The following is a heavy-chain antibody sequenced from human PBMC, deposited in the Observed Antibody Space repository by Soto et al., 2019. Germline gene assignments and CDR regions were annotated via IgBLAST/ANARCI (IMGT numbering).Heavy chain of an antibody. CDR1: GFSLNTAGVG. CDR3: ARRRGGFGGGWTTPYFDY. CDR2: IYCDDDK. D-gene: IGHD6-19*01. Sequence: QITLKESGPTVVKPTQTLTLTCSLSGFSLNTAGVGVGWIRQPPGKALEWLAVIYCDDDKSWNPSLRDRLTINRDASDAQVVLTVTNLDPVDTGTYYCARRRGGFGGGWTTPYFDYWGQGTLVTVSS. V-gene: IGHV2-5*02. J-gene: IGHJ4*02.